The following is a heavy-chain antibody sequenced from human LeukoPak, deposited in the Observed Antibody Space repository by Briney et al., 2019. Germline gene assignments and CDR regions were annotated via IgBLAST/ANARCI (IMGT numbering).Heavy chain of an antibody. Sequence: GSLRLSCAASGFTFSSYWMSWIRQPPGKGLEWIGYIYYSGSTNYNPSLKSRVTISVDTSKNQFSLKLSSVTAADTAVYYCARESMGSSHAFDIWGQGTMVTVSS. D-gene: IGHD2/OR15-2a*01. CDR2: IYYSGST. V-gene: IGHV4-59*01. CDR3: ARESMGSSHAFDI. J-gene: IGHJ3*02. CDR1: GFTFSSYW.